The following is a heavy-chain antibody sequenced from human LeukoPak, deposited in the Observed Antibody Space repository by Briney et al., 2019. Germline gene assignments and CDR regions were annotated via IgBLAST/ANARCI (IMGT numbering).Heavy chain of an antibody. CDR1: GFTFDEYA. Sequence: GGSLRLSCAASGFTFDEYAMHWVRQAPGKGLEWVSGISTSGDRTYYADSVKGRFTISRDNSKNTLYLQMNSLRAEDTAEYYCARSAVGTSCCTAVDYWGQGTLVTVSS. V-gene: IGHV3-23*01. CDR2: ISTSGDRT. D-gene: IGHD1-26*01. CDR3: ARSAVGTSCCTAVDY. J-gene: IGHJ4*02.